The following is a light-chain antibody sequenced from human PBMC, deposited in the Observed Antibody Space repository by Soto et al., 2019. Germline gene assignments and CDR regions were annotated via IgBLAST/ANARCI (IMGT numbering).Light chain of an antibody. Sequence: ETVMTQSPATLSVSPGERATLSCRASQSISSDLAWYQQKPGQAPRLLIYGASTTATGIPGRFSGSGSGREFTLTISSLQSEDFAVYYCQQYNNWARTFGQGTKVDIK. V-gene: IGKV3-15*01. CDR1: QSISSD. CDR3: QQYNNWART. J-gene: IGKJ2*01. CDR2: GAS.